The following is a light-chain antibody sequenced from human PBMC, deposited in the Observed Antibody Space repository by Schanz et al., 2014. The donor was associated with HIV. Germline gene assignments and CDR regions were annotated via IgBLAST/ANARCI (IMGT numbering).Light chain of an antibody. CDR2: DVS. V-gene: IGLV2-14*03. Sequence: QSALTQPASVSGSPGQSITISCTGTSSDVGGYNYVSWYQQHPGKAPKLMIYDVSNRPSGVSSRFSGSKSGNTASLTISGLQADDEADYYCSSYAATSNVLFGGGTKVTVL. CDR3: SSYAATSNVL. CDR1: SSDVGGYNY. J-gene: IGLJ3*02.